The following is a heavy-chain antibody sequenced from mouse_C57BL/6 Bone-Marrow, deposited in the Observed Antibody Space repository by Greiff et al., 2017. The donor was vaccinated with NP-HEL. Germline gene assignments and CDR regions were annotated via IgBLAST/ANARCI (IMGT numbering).Heavy chain of an antibody. CDR1: GYTFTSYG. J-gene: IGHJ3*01. V-gene: IGHV1-81*01. CDR2: IYPRSGNT. D-gene: IGHD1-1*01. CDR3: ARKELLRDWFAY. Sequence: VQLQQSGAELARPGASVKLSCKASGYTFTSYGISWVKQRTGQGLEWIGEIYPRSGNTYYNEKFKGKATLTADKSSSTAYMELRSLTSEDSAVYFCARKELLRDWFAYWGQGTLVTVSA.